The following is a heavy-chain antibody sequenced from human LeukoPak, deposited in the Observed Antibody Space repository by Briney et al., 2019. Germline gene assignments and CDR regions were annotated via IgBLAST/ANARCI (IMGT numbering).Heavy chain of an antibody. D-gene: IGHD3-22*01. V-gene: IGHV3-48*01. CDR2: ISSSSSTI. J-gene: IGHJ4*02. CDR3: AKDTYYYDSSGYDYYFDY. Sequence: GGSLRLSCAASGFTFSSYSMNWVRRAPGKGLEWVSYISSSSSTIYYADSVKGRFTISRDNSKNTLYLQMNSLRAEDTAVYYCAKDTYYYDSSGYDYYFDYWGQGTLVTVSS. CDR1: GFTFSSYS.